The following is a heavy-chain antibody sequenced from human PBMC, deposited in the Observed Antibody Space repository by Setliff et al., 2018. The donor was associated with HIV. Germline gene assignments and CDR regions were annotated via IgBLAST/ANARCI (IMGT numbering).Heavy chain of an antibody. D-gene: IGHD3-3*01. CDR3: SRTISTFGVIGRGGRMDV. CDR2: MNHSEH. Sequence: SETLSLTCAVYGGSFSGYSWTWIRQSPGKGLEWIGEMNHSEHYYNPTLKSRVTISMDTSKNQFSLELSSVTAADTALYYCSRTISTFGVIGRGGRMDVWGKGTTVTVSS. CDR1: GGSFSGYS. J-gene: IGHJ6*04. V-gene: IGHV4-34*01.